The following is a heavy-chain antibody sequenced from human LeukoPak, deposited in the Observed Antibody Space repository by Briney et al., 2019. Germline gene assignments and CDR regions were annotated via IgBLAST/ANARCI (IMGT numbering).Heavy chain of an antibody. CDR1: GFTFSSYG. CDR3: AKDLSFAYYDSSGPLFQH. D-gene: IGHD3-22*01. Sequence: GGSLRLSCAASGFTFSSYGMHWVRQAPGKGLGWVAVIWYDGSNKYYADSVKGRFTISRDNSKNTLYLQMNSLRAEDTAVYYCAKDLSFAYYDSSGPLFQHWGQGTLVTVSP. J-gene: IGHJ1*01. CDR2: IWYDGSNK. V-gene: IGHV3-33*06.